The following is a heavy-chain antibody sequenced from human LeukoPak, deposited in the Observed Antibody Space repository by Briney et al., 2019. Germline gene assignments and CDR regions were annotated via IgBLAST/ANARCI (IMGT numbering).Heavy chain of an antibody. CDR1: GFTFSSCG. D-gene: IGHD3-22*01. J-gene: IGHJ4*02. V-gene: IGHV3-30*18. Sequence: GGSLRLSCGASGFTFSSCGMHWVRQAPGKGLEWVAVISYDGKNKYYAESVKGRFTISRDNSKNTLYLQMNSLRAEDTAVYYCAKDYYDSSGYYLIRLLFDYWGQGTLVTVSS. CDR2: ISYDGKNK. CDR3: AKDYYDSSGYYLIRLLFDY.